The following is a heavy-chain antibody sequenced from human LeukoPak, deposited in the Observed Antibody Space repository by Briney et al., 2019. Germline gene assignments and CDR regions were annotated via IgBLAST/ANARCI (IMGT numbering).Heavy chain of an antibody. V-gene: IGHV4-31*03. CDR3: ARDHGVAYCGGDCSNWFDP. J-gene: IGHJ5*02. CDR2: IYYSGST. Sequence: PSETLSLTCTVSGGSISSGGYYWSWIRQHPGKGLGWIGYIYYSGSTYYNPSLKSRVTVSVDTSKNQFSLKLSSVTAADTAVYYCARDHGVAYCGGDCSNWFDPWGQGTLVTVSS. D-gene: IGHD2-21*02. CDR1: GGSISSGGYY.